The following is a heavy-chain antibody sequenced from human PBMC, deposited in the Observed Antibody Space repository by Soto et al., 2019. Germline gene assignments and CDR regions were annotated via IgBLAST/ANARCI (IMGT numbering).Heavy chain of an antibody. CDR3: ARDFAYFDS. V-gene: IGHV4-61*01. D-gene: IGHD3-3*01. CDR2: VYHTGRT. CDR1: GGSFKSGSYS. J-gene: IGHJ4*02. Sequence: QVQLQESGPGLVKPSETLSLTCTVSGGSFKSGSYSWSWIRQPPGKGLEWIGYVYHTGRTSYNPSLKGRVSISMDTSKSQFSLNLDSVTAADTAVYFCARDFAYFDSWGKVTLVTVSS.